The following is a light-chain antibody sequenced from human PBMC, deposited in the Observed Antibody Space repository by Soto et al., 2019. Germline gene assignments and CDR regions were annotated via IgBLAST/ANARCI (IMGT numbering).Light chain of an antibody. Sequence: DIQLTQSPSFLSASVGDRVTITGRASQGINTYLAWYQQKLGKAPKVLIYDASKLHSGVPSRFSGSGSGTEFTLTISSLQPEDFATYFCQQLNTYSSFGGGTKVDI. J-gene: IGKJ4*01. CDR3: QQLNTYSS. CDR2: DAS. CDR1: QGINTY. V-gene: IGKV1-9*01.